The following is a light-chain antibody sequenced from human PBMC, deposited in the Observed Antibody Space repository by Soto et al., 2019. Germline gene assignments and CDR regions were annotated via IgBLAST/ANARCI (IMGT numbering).Light chain of an antibody. J-gene: IGKJ2*01. CDR2: DAS. Sequence: DIQMTQSPSSLSASVGDRVTITCQASQDIRNYLNWYQQKPGKAPKLLIYDASTLEIGVPSRFSGSGSGTHFTFTISSLQAEDIATYFCQQYDNLPYTFGQGTKLEIK. CDR3: QQYDNLPYT. V-gene: IGKV1-33*01. CDR1: QDIRNY.